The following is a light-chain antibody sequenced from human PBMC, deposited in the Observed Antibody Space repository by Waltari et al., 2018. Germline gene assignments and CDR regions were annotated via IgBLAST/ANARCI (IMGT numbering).Light chain of an antibody. Sequence: DIQMTQSPSSLSASVGDRVTITCRASQSISSYLNWYQQKPGKAPKLLIYAASSLQSGVPSRFSGSGSGTDFTLTISSLQPEDFATYYCQQSYSTPPATFGPGTKVDIK. CDR1: QSISSY. CDR3: QQSYSTPPAT. CDR2: AAS. V-gene: IGKV1-39*01. J-gene: IGKJ3*01.